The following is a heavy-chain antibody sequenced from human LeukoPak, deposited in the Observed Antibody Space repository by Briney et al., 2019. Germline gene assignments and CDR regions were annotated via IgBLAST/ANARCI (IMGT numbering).Heavy chain of an antibody. CDR3: ARDRWFDP. J-gene: IGHJ5*02. Sequence: SETLSLICSVSGGSISDYYWSWIRQPPGRGLEWIGYIYSSGSTNYNPSLKSRVTISVDTSKNQLSLKLNSVTAADTAVYYCARDRWFDPWGQGILVTVSS. V-gene: IGHV4-59*01. CDR2: IYSSGST. CDR1: GGSISDYY.